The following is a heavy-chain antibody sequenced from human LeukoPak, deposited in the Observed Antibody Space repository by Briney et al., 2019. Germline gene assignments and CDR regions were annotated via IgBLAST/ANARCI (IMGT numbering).Heavy chain of an antibody. CDR3: ARDKNYGVGYFDY. V-gene: IGHV3-33*01. CDR1: GFTFSSYG. CDR2: IWYDGSNK. D-gene: IGHD3-10*01. Sequence: PGGSLRLSCAASGFTFSSYGMHWVRQAPGKGLGWVAVIWYDGSNKYYADSVKGRFTIYRDNSKNALYLQMNGLRAEDTAVYYCARDKNYGVGYFDYWGQGTLVTVSS. J-gene: IGHJ4*02.